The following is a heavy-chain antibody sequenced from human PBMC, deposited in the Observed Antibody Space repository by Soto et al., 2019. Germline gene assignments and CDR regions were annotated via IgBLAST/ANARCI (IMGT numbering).Heavy chain of an antibody. V-gene: IGHV3-48*03. D-gene: IGHD3-22*01. Sequence: GGSLRLSCAASGFTFSSYEMNWVRQAPGKGLEWVSYISSSGSTIYYADLVKGRFTISRDNAKNSLYLQMNSLRAEDTAVYYCARDPKTYYYDSSGYYTPYWGQGTLVTVSS. CDR1: GFTFSSYE. CDR3: ARDPKTYYYDSSGYYTPY. J-gene: IGHJ4*02. CDR2: ISSSGSTI.